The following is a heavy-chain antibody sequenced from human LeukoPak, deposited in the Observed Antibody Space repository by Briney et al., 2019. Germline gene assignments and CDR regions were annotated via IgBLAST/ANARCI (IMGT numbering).Heavy chain of an antibody. CDR2: IYTSGST. CDR1: GGTISSYY. CDR3: AREIPYYYGSGSYIPL. J-gene: IGHJ4*02. V-gene: IGHV4-4*07. Sequence: PSETLSLTCTVSGGTISSYYWSWIRQPAGKGLEWIGRIYTSGSTNYNPSLKSRVTMSVDTSKNRFSLKLSSVTAADTAVYYCAREIPYYYGSGSYIPLWGQGTLVTVSS. D-gene: IGHD3-10*01.